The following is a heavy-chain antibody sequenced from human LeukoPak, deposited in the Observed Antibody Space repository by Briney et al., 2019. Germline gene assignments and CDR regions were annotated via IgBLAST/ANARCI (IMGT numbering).Heavy chain of an antibody. CDR2: MNSDSGNT. V-gene: IGHV1-8*01. CDR3: ARTPEAITFGGVIVIPANWFDP. Sequence: GASVKVSCKASGYTFTSYEINWVRQATGQGLEWMGWMNSDSGNTGCAQKFQGRVTMTRNTSISTAYMELSSLKSEDTAVYYCARTPEAITFGGVIVIPANWFDPWAREPWSSSPQ. CDR1: GYTFTSYE. D-gene: IGHD3-16*02. J-gene: IGHJ5*02.